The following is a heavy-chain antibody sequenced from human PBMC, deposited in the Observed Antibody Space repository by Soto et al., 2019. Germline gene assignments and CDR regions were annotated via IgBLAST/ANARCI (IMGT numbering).Heavy chain of an antibody. J-gene: IGHJ4*02. CDR1: GFIFSSFD. D-gene: IGHD4-17*01. CDR3: ARRAVTTYHFFDY. Sequence: PGGSLRLSCATSGFIFSSFDMDWVRQAPGKGLEWVSSIHRASTYIYYADSVRGRFTIPRDNAKSSLYLQMNSLTVEDTAVYYCARRAVTTYHFFDYWGQGALVTVSS. V-gene: IGHV3-21*06. CDR2: IHRASTYI.